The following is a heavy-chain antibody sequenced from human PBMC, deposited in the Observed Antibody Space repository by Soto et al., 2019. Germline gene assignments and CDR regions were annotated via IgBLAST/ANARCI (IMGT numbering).Heavy chain of an antibody. CDR3: ARHPMGVRYYYYYGMDV. Sequence: SETLSLTCGVSDSSINSNYYWLWIRQPPGKGLEWIGAIHHSGSTYYNPSLKSRVTISVDTSKNQFSLKLSSVTAADTAVYYCARHPMGVRYYYYYGMDVWGQGTTVTVSS. D-gene: IGHD3-16*01. J-gene: IGHJ6*02. CDR1: DSSINSNYY. CDR2: IHHSGST. V-gene: IGHV4-38-2*01.